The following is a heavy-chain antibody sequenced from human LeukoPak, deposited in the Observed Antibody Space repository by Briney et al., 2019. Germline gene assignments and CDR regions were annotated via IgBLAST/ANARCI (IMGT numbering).Heavy chain of an antibody. D-gene: IGHD3-9*01. CDR2: INHSGST. CDR3: ARLGDYDILTGHPGPYYFDY. CDR1: GGSISSYY. Sequence: SETLSLTCTVSGGSISSYYWSWIRQPPGKGLEWIGEINHSGSTNYNPSLKSRVTISVDTSKNQFSLKLSSVTAADTAVYYCARLGDYDILTGHPGPYYFDYWGQGTLVTVSS. J-gene: IGHJ4*02. V-gene: IGHV4-34*01.